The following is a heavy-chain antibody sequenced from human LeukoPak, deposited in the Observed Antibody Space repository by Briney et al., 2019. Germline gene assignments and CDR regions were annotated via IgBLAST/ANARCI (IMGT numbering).Heavy chain of an antibody. CDR1: GYSISSGYY. CDR3: ARDPSGSFTNWFDP. CDR2: IYHSGST. V-gene: IGHV4-38-2*02. J-gene: IGHJ5*02. Sequence: SETLSLTCAVSGYSISSGYYWGWIRQPPGKGLEWIGSIYHSGSTYYNPSLKSRVTISVDTSKNQFPLKLSSVTAADTAVYYCARDPSGSFTNWFDPWGQGTLVTVSS. D-gene: IGHD3-10*01.